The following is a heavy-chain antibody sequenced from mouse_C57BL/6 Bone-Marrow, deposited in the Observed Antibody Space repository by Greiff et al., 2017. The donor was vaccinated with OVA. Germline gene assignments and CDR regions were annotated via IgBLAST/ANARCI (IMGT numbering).Heavy chain of an antibody. CDR1: GFNIKNTY. CDR2: IDPANGNT. V-gene: IGHV14-3*01. D-gene: IGHD1-3*01. CDR3: ASGSSTMYYFDY. Sequence: EVQLQQSVAELVRPGASVKLSCTASGFNIKNTYMHWVKQRPEQGLEWIGRIDPANGNTKYAPKFQGKATLTADTSSNTAYLQLSSLTSEDTAIYYGASGSSTMYYFDYWGQGTTLTVSS. J-gene: IGHJ2*01.